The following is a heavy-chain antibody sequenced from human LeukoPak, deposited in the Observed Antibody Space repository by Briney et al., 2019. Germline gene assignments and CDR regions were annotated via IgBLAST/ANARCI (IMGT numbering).Heavy chain of an antibody. V-gene: IGHV3-23*01. CDR1: GFTFSNYW. CDR3: AKGGGTYDSSGPLGH. CDR2: LSGSGGTT. J-gene: IGHJ4*02. Sequence: PGGSLRLSCAASGFTFSNYWMSWVRQAPGQGLEWVSTLSGSGGTTYYADSVKGRFTISRDNSKNTLYLQMNSLRAEDTAVYHCAKGGGTYDSSGPLGHWGQGTLVTVSS. D-gene: IGHD3-22*01.